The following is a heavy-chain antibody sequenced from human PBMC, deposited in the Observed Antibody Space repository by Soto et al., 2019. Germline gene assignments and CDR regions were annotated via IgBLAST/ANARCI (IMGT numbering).Heavy chain of an antibody. CDR2: IYYRGST. V-gene: IGHV4-31*03. J-gene: IGHJ4*02. CDR1: GGSISSGGYC. D-gene: IGHD4-17*01. CDR3: ASGPSNGDYGDYVLDY. Sequence: TSETLSLTCTVSGGSISSGGYCWSWIRQHPGKGLEWIGYIYYRGSTYYNPSLKSRVTISVDTSKNQFSLKLSSVTAADTAVYYCASGPSNGDYGDYVLDYWGQGTLVTVSS.